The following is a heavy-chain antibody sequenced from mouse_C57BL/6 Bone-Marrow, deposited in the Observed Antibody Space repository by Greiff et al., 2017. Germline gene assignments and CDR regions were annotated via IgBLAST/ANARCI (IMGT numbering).Heavy chain of an antibody. CDR3: ARYDYNGSSPFAY. CDR2: SRNKANDYTT. Sequence: EVKLMESGGGLVQSGRSLRLSCATSGFTFSDFYMEWVRQAPGKGLEWIDASRNKANDYTTEYSASVKGRLLVSRDTYQSILYLLMDALRAEDTAIYYCARYDYNGSSPFAYWGQGTLVTVSA. D-gene: IGHD1-1*01. CDR1: GFTFSDFY. J-gene: IGHJ3*01. V-gene: IGHV7-1*01.